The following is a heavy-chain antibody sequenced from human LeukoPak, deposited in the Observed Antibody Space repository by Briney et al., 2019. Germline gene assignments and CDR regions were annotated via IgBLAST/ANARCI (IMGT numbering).Heavy chain of an antibody. Sequence: GGSLRLSCAASGFTFSDYAMTWVRQAPGKGLEWVSGISGFGGSTYYADSMKGRFTISRDNSKNTLFLPMHSLRADDTAVYYCARPKYSNSYYWFDPWGQGTLVTVSS. CDR2: ISGFGGST. J-gene: IGHJ5*02. D-gene: IGHD2-2*01. CDR1: GFTFSDYA. V-gene: IGHV3-23*01. CDR3: ARPKYSNSYYWFDP.